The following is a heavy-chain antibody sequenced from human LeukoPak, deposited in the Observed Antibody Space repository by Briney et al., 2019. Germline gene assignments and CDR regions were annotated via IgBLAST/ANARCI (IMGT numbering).Heavy chain of an antibody. Sequence: SETLSLTCAVYGGSFSGYYWSWIRQPPGKGLEWIGEINHSGSTNYNPSLKSRVTISVDTSKNQFSLRLSSVTAADTAVYYCARGIGYSSSWYRRNWFDPWGQGTLVTVSS. J-gene: IGHJ5*02. V-gene: IGHV4-34*01. CDR3: ARGIGYSSSWYRRNWFDP. CDR1: GGSFSGYY. CDR2: INHSGST. D-gene: IGHD6-13*01.